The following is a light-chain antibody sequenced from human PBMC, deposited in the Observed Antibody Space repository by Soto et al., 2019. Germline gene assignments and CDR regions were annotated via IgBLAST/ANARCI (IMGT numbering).Light chain of an antibody. Sequence: DIVMTQSPDSLAVALGERATMNCKSSRSILSSSNNKNYLAWYQQKPGQPSTLLIYWASTRQSGVPERFSGSGSGTDFTRTISSLQAEDVGVYYCQQYYSSPFTFGPGTKVDIK. J-gene: IGKJ3*01. CDR2: WAS. CDR1: RSILSSSNNKNY. CDR3: QQYYSSPFT. V-gene: IGKV4-1*01.